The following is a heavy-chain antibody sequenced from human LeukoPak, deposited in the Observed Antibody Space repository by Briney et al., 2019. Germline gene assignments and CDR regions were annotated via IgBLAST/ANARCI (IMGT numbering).Heavy chain of an antibody. J-gene: IGHJ4*02. CDR1: GFTFSSYS. Sequence: GGSLRLSCAASGFTFSSYSMNWVRQAPGKGLEWVSSISSSSSYIYYADSVKGRFTISRDNAKNSLYLQMNSLRAEDTAVYYCARDFLRVVITSPLDYWGQGTLVTVPS. CDR2: ISSSSSYI. D-gene: IGHD3-22*01. V-gene: IGHV3-21*01. CDR3: ARDFLRVVITSPLDY.